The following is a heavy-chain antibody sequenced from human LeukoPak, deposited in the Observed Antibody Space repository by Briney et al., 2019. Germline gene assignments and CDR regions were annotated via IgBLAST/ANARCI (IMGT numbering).Heavy chain of an antibody. CDR2: ISPYNGNT. V-gene: IGHV1-18*01. Sequence: ASVKVSCTASGYAFTNCVISWVRQPPGPGLEWMGWISPYNGNTDYAEKLYVRVTMTADTYTSTVSMELRSYSSEATAVYDSSRVVSRFRLLLLDYCGEGALLSVSS. J-gene: IGHJ4*02. CDR3: SRVVSRFRLLLLDY. CDR1: GYAFTNCV. D-gene: IGHD2-2*01.